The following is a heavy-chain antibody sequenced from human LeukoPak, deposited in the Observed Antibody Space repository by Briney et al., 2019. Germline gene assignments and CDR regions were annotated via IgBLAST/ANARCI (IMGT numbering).Heavy chain of an antibody. V-gene: IGHV3-74*01. D-gene: IGHD6-13*01. J-gene: IGHJ4*02. CDR3: AREVAAAGTDY. CDR2: INSDGSST. CDR1: GFTFSSYW. Sequence: GGSLRLSCAASGFTFSSYWMHWVRQAPGKGLVWVSRINSDGSSTSYADSVKGRFTISRDNAKNTLYLQMNSLRAEDTAVYYCAREVAAAGTDYWGQGTLVTVSS.